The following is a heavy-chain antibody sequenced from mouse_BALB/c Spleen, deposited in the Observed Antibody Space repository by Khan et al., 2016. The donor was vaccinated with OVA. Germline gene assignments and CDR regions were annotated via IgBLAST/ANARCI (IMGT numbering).Heavy chain of an antibody. CDR2: ISYSGST. D-gene: IGHD1-1*01. CDR3: ARENYYGYAVEY. J-gene: IGHJ4*01. Sequence: EVKLLESGPGLVKPSQSLSLTCTVTGYSITTNYAWDWIRQFPGNKLEWMGYISYSGSTSYNPSLKSRISITRDTSKNQFFLQLNSVTTEDTATSDGARENYYGYAVEYWGQGTSVTVSS. V-gene: IGHV3-2*02. CDR1: GYSITTNYA.